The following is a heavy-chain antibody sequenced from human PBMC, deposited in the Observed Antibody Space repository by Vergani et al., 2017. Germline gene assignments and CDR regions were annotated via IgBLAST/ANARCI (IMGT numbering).Heavy chain of an antibody. CDR1: GGSISSGSYY. Sequence: QVQLQESGPGLVKPSQTLSLTCTVSGGSISSGSYYWSWIRQPAGKGLEWIGRIYTSGITNYNPSLKSRVTISVDTSKNQFSLKLSSVTAADTAVYYCARDRRVGARDGMDVWGQGTTVTVSS. V-gene: IGHV4-61*02. CDR2: IYTSGIT. D-gene: IGHD1-26*01. CDR3: ARDRRVGARDGMDV. J-gene: IGHJ6*02.